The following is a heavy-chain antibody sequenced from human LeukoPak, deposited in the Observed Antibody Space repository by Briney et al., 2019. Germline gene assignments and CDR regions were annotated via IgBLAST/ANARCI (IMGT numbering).Heavy chain of an antibody. CDR2: ISAYNGNT. J-gene: IGHJ4*02. CDR1: GYTFTCYG. Sequence: ASVKVSCKASGYTFTCYGISWVRQAPGQGLEWMGWISAYNGNTNYAQKLQGRVTMTTDTSTSTAYMELRSLRSDDTAVYYCARAYDSSGYYYDGVDYWGQGTLVTVSS. D-gene: IGHD3-22*01. CDR3: ARAYDSSGYYYDGVDY. V-gene: IGHV1-18*01.